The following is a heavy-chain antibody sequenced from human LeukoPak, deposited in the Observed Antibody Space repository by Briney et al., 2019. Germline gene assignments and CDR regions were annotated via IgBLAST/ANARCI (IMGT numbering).Heavy chain of an antibody. J-gene: IGHJ4*02. V-gene: IGHV3-64D*06. CDR3: VKPYSGGYYGYFDY. CDR2: ISSSGGST. CDR1: GFTFSSSA. D-gene: IGHD1-26*01. Sequence: PGGSLRLSCSASGFTFSSSAMHWVRQAPGKGLEYVSAISSSGGSTYYADSVKGRFTISRDNSKNTLYLQMSSLRAEDTAVYYCVKPYSGGYYGYFDYWGQGTLVTVSS.